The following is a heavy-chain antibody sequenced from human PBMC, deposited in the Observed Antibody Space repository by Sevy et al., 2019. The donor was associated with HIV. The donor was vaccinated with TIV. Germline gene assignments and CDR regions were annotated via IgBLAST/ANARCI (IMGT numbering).Heavy chain of an antibody. CDR2: INSDGSNT. V-gene: IGHV3-74*01. CDR1: GFTFSTYW. D-gene: IGHD3-10*01. CDR3: GREMISMVPGVPDAFDI. J-gene: IGHJ3*02. Sequence: GGSLRLSCAASGFTFSTYWMHWVRQAPGKGLVWVSRINSDGSNTNYADSVKGRFTTSRDNAKNTLYLQMNNLRADETALYYCGREMISMVPGVPDAFDIWGQGTMVTVSS.